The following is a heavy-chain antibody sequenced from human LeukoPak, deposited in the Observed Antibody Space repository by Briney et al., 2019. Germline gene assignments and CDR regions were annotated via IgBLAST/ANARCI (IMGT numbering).Heavy chain of an antibody. J-gene: IGHJ4*02. Sequence: SETLSLTCTVSGDSINSLDLWSWVRQPPGKGLEWIGEMYLSGTTHSNPSVKSRVTISIDKSKNQFSLKLSSVTAADTAVYYCARAFYFDYWGQGTLVTVSS. V-gene: IGHV4-4*02. CDR2: MYLSGTT. CDR3: ARAFYFDY. CDR1: GDSINSLDL.